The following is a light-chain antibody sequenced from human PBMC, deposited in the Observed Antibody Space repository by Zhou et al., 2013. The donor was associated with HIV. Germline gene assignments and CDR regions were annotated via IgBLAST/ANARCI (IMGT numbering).Light chain of an antibody. CDR1: QGISTH. Sequence: DIQLTQSPSFLSVSVGDRVTITCRASQGISTHLAWYQQQPGKAPHLLIDAASNLQSGVPSRFSGSGSGTEFTLTISSLQPEDFAIYYCQQLNSYPITFGQGTRLEI. CDR2: AAS. J-gene: IGKJ5*01. CDR3: QQLNSYPIT. V-gene: IGKV1-9*01.